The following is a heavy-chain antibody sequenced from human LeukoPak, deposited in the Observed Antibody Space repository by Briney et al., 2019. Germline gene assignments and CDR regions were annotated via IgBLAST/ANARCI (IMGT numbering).Heavy chain of an antibody. CDR1: GYTFTGYY. J-gene: IGHJ4*02. CDR3: AREGYCSGGSCYNFDY. D-gene: IGHD2-15*01. Sequence: ASVKVSCKASGYTFTGYYMHWVRQAPGQGLEWMGWINPNSGGTNYAQKFRGRVTMTRDTSISTAYMELSRLRSDDTAVYYCAREGYCSGGSCYNFDYWGQGTLVTVSS. V-gene: IGHV1-2*02. CDR2: INPNSGGT.